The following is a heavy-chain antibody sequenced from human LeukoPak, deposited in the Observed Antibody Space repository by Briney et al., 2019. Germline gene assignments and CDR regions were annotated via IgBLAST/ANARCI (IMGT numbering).Heavy chain of an antibody. J-gene: IGHJ6*02. CDR2: ISSSSSTI. D-gene: IGHD3-10*01. CDR3: AIPYGSGSYYYYYGMDV. V-gene: IGHV3-48*01. Sequence: GGSLRLSCAASGFTFSSYSMNWVRQAPGKGLEWVSYISSSSSTIYYADSVKGRFTISRDNAKNSLYLQMNSLRAEDTAVYYCAIPYGSGSYYYYYGMDVWGQGTTVTVSS. CDR1: GFTFSSYS.